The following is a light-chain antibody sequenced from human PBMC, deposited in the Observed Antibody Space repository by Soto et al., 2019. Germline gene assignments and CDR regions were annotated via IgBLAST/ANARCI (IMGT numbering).Light chain of an antibody. CDR1: QSISTTS. CDR3: QQYDSSPYT. V-gene: IGKV3-20*01. Sequence: EIVLTQSPGTLSLSPGERATLSCRASQSISTTSLAWYQQKPGQSPRFLIDGASTRAAGIPDRFSGYGSGTDFPLTISRLEHEDFAVYFCQQYDSSPYTFGQGTKLDIK. CDR2: GAS. J-gene: IGKJ2*01.